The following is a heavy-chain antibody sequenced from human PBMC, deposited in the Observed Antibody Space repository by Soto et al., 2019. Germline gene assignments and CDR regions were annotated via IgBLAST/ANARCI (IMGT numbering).Heavy chain of an antibody. CDR1: GFTFSSYS. V-gene: IGHV3-48*02. CDR2: ISSSSSTI. CDR3: ARGVVTAIPDY. Sequence: EVQLVESGGGLVQPGGSLRLSCAASGFTFSSYSMNWVRQAPGKGLEWVSYISSSSSTIYYADSVKGRFTISRDNAKNSLHLQMNSLRDEDTAVYYCARGVVTAIPDYWGQGTLVTVSS. J-gene: IGHJ4*02. D-gene: IGHD2-21*02.